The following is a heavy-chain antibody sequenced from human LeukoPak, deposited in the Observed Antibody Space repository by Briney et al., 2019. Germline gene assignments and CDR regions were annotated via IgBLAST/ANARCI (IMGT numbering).Heavy chain of an antibody. CDR2: INPNSGGT. CDR3: ARQGGSYRHDAFDI. V-gene: IGHV1-2*06. Sequence: ASVNVSCKASGYTFTGYYMHWVRQAPGQGLEWMGRINPNSGGTNYAQKFQGRVTMTRDTSISTAYMELSRLRSDDTAVYYCARQGGSYRHDAFDIWGQGTMVTVSS. D-gene: IGHD1-26*01. J-gene: IGHJ3*02. CDR1: GYTFTGYY.